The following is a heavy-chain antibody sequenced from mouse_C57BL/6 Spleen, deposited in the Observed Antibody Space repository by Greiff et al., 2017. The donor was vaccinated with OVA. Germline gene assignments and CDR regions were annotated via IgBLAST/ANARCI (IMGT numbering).Heavy chain of an antibody. Sequence: EVMLVESGGGLVKPGGSLKLSCAASGFTFSSYAMSWVRQTPEKRLEWVATISDGGSYTYYPDNVKGRFTISRDNAKNNLYLQMSHLKPEDTAMYYCARGVGRSYFDYWGQGTTLTVSS. J-gene: IGHJ2*01. CDR2: ISDGGSYT. CDR1: GFTFSSYA. V-gene: IGHV5-4*03. CDR3: ARGVGRSYFDY.